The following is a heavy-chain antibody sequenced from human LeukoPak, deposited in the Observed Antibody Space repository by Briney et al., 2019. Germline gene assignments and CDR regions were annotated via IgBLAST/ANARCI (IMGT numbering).Heavy chain of an antibody. CDR3: AREGCSSTSCYPGEKNWFDP. CDR1: GGSISSYY. Sequence: SETLSLTCTVSGGSISSYYWSWIRQPPGKELEWIGYIYYSGSTNYNPSLKSRVTISVDTSKNQFSLKLSSVTAADTAVYYCAREGCSSTSCYPGEKNWFDPWGQGTLVTVSS. V-gene: IGHV4-59*01. J-gene: IGHJ5*02. D-gene: IGHD2-2*01. CDR2: IYYSGST.